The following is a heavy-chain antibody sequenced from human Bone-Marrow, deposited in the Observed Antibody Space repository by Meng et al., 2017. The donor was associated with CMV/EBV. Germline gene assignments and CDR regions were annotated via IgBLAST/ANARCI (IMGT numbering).Heavy chain of an antibody. CDR2: ISAYNGNT. Sequence: VKVSCKASGYTFTSYGISWVRQAPGQGLEWMGWISAYNGNTNYAQKLQGRVTMTTDTSTSTAYMELRSLRSDDTAVYYCARDLQRYCSSTSCYTYDYCGQGTLVTVSS. CDR3: ARDLQRYCSSTSCYTYDY. V-gene: IGHV1-18*01. CDR1: GYTFTSYG. D-gene: IGHD2-2*02. J-gene: IGHJ4*02.